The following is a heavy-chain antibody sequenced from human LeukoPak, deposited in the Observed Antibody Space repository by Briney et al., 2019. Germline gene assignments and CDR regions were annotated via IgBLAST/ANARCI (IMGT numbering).Heavy chain of an antibody. D-gene: IGHD3-22*01. CDR2: VYYRGNT. J-gene: IGHJ4*02. V-gene: IGHV4-39*07. Sequence: SETLSLTCAVSGGSISSSSYYWGWIRQPPGKGLEWIGSVYYRGNTYYNPSLKSRVTTSVDTSKNQFSLKVSSMTAADTAVYYCARDLYRIVVVPHYFDYWGQGTLVTVSS. CDR1: GGSISSSSYY. CDR3: ARDLYRIVVVPHYFDY.